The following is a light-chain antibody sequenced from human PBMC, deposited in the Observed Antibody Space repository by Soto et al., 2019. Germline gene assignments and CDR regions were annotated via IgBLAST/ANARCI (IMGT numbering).Light chain of an antibody. Sequence: QSALTQPASVSGSPGQSITISCTGTSSDIGDYNYVSWYQQHPGKAPKLIIFEVGDRPSGVSNRFSGSKSGYTASLTISGLQAEDEADYYCSSHTSTSTGVFGAGTKLTVL. CDR1: SSDIGDYNY. J-gene: IGLJ3*02. V-gene: IGLV2-14*01. CDR3: SSHTSTSTGV. CDR2: EVG.